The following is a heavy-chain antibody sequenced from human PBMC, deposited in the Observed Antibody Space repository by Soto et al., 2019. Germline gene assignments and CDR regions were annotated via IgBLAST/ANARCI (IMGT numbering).Heavy chain of an antibody. CDR1: GGSISSSSYY. J-gene: IGHJ6*02. Sequence: ETLSLTCTVSGGSISSSSYYWGWIRQPPGKGLEWIGSIYYSGSTYYNPSLKSRVTISVDTSKNQFSLKLSSVTAADTAVYYCARPDYYYGMDVWGQGTTVTVSS. CDR2: IYYSGST. V-gene: IGHV4-39*01. CDR3: ARPDYYYGMDV.